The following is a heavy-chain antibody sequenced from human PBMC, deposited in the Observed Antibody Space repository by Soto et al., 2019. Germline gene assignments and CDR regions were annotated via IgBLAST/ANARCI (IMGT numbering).Heavy chain of an antibody. V-gene: IGHV4-61*01. Sequence: QVQLRESGPGLVKPSETLSLTCTVSGASVSSASYYWSWIRQSPGKGLEWIANIYFSGSTNYNPPLRSRVTISVDPSKNQCSLKLTSVTAADTAVYYCARVPVRIFGGVIASAYFDYWGRGTLVTVSS. J-gene: IGHJ4*02. CDR1: GASVSSASYY. CDR3: ARVPVRIFGGVIASAYFDY. D-gene: IGHD3-16*02. CDR2: IYFSGST.